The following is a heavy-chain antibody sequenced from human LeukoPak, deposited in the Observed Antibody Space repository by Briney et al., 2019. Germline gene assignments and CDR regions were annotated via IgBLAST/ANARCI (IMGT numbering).Heavy chain of an antibody. CDR3: ARDHLSRFDF. J-gene: IGHJ4*02. CDR2: IKQDGSEK. V-gene: IGHV3-7*01. D-gene: IGHD3-3*02. CDR1: GFTFSGYW. Sequence: GGSLRLSCAASGFTFSGYWMTWVRQAPGKGLEWVANIKQDGSEKYYVDSVKGRFTISRDNAKSSLYLQMNSLRAEDTAVYYCARDHLSRFDFWGQGTLVTVSS.